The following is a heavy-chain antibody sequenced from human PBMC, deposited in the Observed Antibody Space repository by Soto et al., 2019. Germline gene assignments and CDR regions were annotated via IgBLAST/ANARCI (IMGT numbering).Heavy chain of an antibody. CDR3: ARDLLTPYWSGGSGSRGLDY. V-gene: IGHV1-8*02. CDR1: GYTFTSYD. J-gene: IGHJ4*02. CDR2: INPNSGNT. D-gene: IGHD2-15*01. Sequence: EDSGKVSCKASGYTFTSYDMTWVRQAPGQGLEWMGWINPNSGNTGYAQKFQGRVTMTRDTSVSTAYMELSRLRSDDTAVYYCARDLLTPYWSGGSGSRGLDYWGQGTLVTVSS.